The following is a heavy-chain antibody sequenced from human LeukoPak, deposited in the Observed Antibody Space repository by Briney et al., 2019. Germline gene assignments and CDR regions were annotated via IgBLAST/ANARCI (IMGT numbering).Heavy chain of an antibody. CDR1: GFTFSSYW. V-gene: IGHV3-7*01. Sequence: GGSLRLSCAASGFTFSSYWMSWVRQAPGKGLEWVANIKQDGSEKYYVDSVKGRFTISRDNAKNSLYLQMNSLRAEDTAVYYCARAKRIAVVGPFDYWGQGTLVTVSS. J-gene: IGHJ4*02. D-gene: IGHD6-19*01. CDR3: ARAKRIAVVGPFDY. CDR2: IKQDGSEK.